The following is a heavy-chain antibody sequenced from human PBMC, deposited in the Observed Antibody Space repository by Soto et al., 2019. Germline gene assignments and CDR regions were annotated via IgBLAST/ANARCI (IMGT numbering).Heavy chain of an antibody. D-gene: IGHD3-9*01. CDR3: ARGAYYDILTALGAYFQH. Sequence: QVQLVQSGAEVKKPGASVKVSCKASGYTFTSYYMHWVRQAPGQGLEWMGIINPSGGSTSYAQKFQGRVTMTRDTSTSTVYMELSSLRSEDTAVYYCARGAYYDILTALGAYFQHWGQGTLVTVSS. J-gene: IGHJ1*01. CDR1: GYTFTSYY. V-gene: IGHV1-46*03. CDR2: INPSGGST.